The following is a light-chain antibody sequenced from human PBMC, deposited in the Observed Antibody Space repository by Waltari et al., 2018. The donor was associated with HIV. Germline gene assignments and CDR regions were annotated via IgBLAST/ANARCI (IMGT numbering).Light chain of an antibody. V-gene: IGLV2-23*01. Sequence: QSALTQPASVSGPPGPSTTISCTGTSSAVGSYNLVSWYQQPPGKAPKLMIYEGSKRPSGVSNRSAGSKAGSTASLTIAGLQAEDEAGYYCCSYAGSSPVLFGGGTKLTVL. CDR3: CSYAGSSPVL. CDR1: SSAVGSYNL. CDR2: EGS. J-gene: IGLJ2*01.